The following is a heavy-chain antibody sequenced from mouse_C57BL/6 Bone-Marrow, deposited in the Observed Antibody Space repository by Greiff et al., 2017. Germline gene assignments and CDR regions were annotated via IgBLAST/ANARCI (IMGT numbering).Heavy chain of an antibody. Sequence: VQLQQSVAELVRPGASVKLSCTASGFNIKYTYMHWVKQRPEQGLEWIGRIDPANGNTKYAPKFQGKATITADTSSNTAYLQLSSLTSEDTAIYYCAITTVGAYWGQGTLVTVSA. D-gene: IGHD1-1*01. J-gene: IGHJ3*01. CDR3: AITTVGAY. CDR1: GFNIKYTY. CDR2: IDPANGNT. V-gene: IGHV14-3*01.